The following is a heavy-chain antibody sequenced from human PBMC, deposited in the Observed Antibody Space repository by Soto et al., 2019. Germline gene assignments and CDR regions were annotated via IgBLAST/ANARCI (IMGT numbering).Heavy chain of an antibody. CDR2: ISGFNDDT. V-gene: IGHV1-18*01. CDR1: GYTFTSYG. D-gene: IGHD3-10*01. Sequence: QVQLVQSGAEMKNPGASVKVSCKASGYTFTSYGISWVRQAPGQGLEWMGWISGFNDDTNHAQKLQGRVTMTKDTSPSTAYRELRSLKSDDTAVYYCARSGSYYPARNWFGPWGQGTLVTVSS. CDR3: ARSGSYYPARNWFGP. J-gene: IGHJ5*02.